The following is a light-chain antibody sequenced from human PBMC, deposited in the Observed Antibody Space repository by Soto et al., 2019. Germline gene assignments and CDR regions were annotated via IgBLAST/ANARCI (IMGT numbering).Light chain of an antibody. CDR3: QQLNSYPRT. V-gene: IGKV1-5*03. Sequence: DIQMTQSPSTLSGSVGDRVTITCRASQTISSWLAWYQQKPGKAPKLLIYKASTLKSGVPSRFSGSGSGTEFTLTISSLQPEDFATYYCQQLNSYPRTFGQGTNVDIK. CDR2: KAS. CDR1: QTISSW. J-gene: IGKJ1*01.